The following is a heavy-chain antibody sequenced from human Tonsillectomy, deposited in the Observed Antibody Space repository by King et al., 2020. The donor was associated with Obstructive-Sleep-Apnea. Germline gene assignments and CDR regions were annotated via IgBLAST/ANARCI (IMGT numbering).Heavy chain of an antibody. D-gene: IGHD1-26*01. Sequence: QLVQSGAEVRKPGSSVTVSCKASGGTFTNYAITWVRQAPGQGLEWMGGIMPVANVVKLAQKFQDRVTITADRSTSTAYMELGSLTKEDTAVYYCAGTPPPVAVPDSSLWEHFFCYALDVWGQGTTVIVSS. J-gene: IGHJ6*02. CDR2: IMPVANVV. V-gene: IGHV1-69*17. CDR1: GGTFTNYA. CDR3: AGTPPPVAVPDSSLWEHFFCYALDV.